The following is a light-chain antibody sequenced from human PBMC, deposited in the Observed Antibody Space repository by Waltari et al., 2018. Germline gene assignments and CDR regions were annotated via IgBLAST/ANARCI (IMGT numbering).Light chain of an antibody. CDR2: DEK. Sequence: QSALAQPASVSGSPGQSITIRCTGTIDDIGSYDLVSWYQHHPDTPPKRIIYDEKKRPSGISDRFSGSKSGNTASLTISGLQTEDEADYYCSSYAGLKTVIFGGGTKVIVL. CDR1: IDDIGSYDL. V-gene: IGLV2-23*01. CDR3: SSYAGLKTVI. J-gene: IGLJ2*01.